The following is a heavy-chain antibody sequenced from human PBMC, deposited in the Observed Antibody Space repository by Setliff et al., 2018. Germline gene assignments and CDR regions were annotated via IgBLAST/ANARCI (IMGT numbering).Heavy chain of an antibody. CDR2: IYYGGST. Sequence: PSETLSLTCTVSGGSISDYYWSWIRQAPGKGLEWIGYIYYGGSTNYNPSLKSRVTISVDTSKNQFSLKLSSVTAADTAVYYCARESYYGSGYNYWGQGTLVTV. J-gene: IGHJ4*02. CDR3: ARESYYGSGYNY. CDR1: GGSISDYY. D-gene: IGHD3-10*01. V-gene: IGHV4-59*01.